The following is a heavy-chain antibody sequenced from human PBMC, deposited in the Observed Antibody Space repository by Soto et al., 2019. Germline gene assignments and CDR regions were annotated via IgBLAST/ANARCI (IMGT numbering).Heavy chain of an antibody. CDR3: ARRRGSSGWKTNFDF. Sequence: EVQLVESGGGLVQPGGSLRLSCAASGFTFSSYWMHWVRQAPGKGLVWVSRIYNDGRSTSYADSVKGRFTISRDNAKNTLYLQMKSLRAEETAVYYCARRRGSSGWKTNFDFWGQGTLVTASS. D-gene: IGHD6-19*01. J-gene: IGHJ4*02. CDR1: GFTFSSYW. CDR2: IYNDGRST. V-gene: IGHV3-74*01.